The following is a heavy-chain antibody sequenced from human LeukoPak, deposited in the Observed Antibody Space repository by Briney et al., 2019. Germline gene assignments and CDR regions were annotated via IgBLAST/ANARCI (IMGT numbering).Heavy chain of an antibody. V-gene: IGHV4-61*02. CDR3: ARDIVVVVAAKIQNWFDP. Sequence: PSETLSLTCTVSGGSTSSGSYYWSWIRQPAGKGLEWIGRIYTSGSTNYNPSLKSRVTISVDTSKNQFSLKLSSVTAADTAVYYCARDIVVVVAAKIQNWFDPWGQGTLVTVSS. CDR2: IYTSGST. D-gene: IGHD2-15*01. J-gene: IGHJ5*02. CDR1: GGSTSSGSYY.